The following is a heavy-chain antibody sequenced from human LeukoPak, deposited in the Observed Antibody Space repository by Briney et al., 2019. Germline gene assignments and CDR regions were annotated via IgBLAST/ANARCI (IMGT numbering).Heavy chain of an antibody. CDR2: IFSSGNN. CDR3: ASFCASTTCYNGGTNFAF. D-gene: IGHD2-2*01. J-gene: IGHJ4*02. CDR1: GGSMGSGTYY. V-gene: IGHV4-61*02. Sequence: SSETLSLTCTVSGGSMGSGTYYWSWIRQPAGKGLEYIGRIFSSGNNNYNPSLKSRITMSTDTSKNQFSLNLSSVTAADSAVYYCASFCASTTCYNGGTNFAFWGQGTLVTVSS.